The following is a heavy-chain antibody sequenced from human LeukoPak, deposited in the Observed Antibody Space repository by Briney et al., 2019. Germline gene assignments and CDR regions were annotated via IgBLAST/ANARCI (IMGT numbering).Heavy chain of an antibody. J-gene: IGHJ4*02. D-gene: IGHD3-22*01. Sequence: PGGSLRLSCAVYGITLSNYGMAWVRQAPGKGLEWVASLSASGGGTSYADSVRGRFSISRDNAKNTLYLQMNSLRAEDTAVYFCAKRGVVIRVILVGFHKEAYYFDSWGQGVLVTVSS. V-gene: IGHV3-23*01. CDR1: GITLSNYG. CDR3: AKRGVVIRVILVGFHKEAYYFDS. CDR2: LSASGGGT.